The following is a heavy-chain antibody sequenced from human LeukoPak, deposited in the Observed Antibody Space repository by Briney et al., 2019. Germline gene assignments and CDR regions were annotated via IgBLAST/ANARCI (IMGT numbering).Heavy chain of an antibody. CDR2: IWYDGSKK. D-gene: IGHD4-11*01. V-gene: IGHV3-33*01. CDR1: GFTFSSYG. J-gene: IGHJ4*02. CDR3: ARAGATVTTYFDY. Sequence: QPGRSLRLSCAASGFTFSSYGMHWVRQAPGKGLEWGAVIWYDGSKKYYADSVKGRFTISRDNSKNTLYLQMDSLRAEDTAVYYCARAGATVTTYFDYWGQGTLVTVSS.